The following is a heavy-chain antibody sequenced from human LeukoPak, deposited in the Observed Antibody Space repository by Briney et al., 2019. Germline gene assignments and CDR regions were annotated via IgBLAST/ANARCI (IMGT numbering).Heavy chain of an antibody. CDR3: AKGPMVRGVILIDY. J-gene: IGHJ4*02. V-gene: IGHV3-23*01. D-gene: IGHD3-10*01. Sequence: GGSLRLSCTVSGFTVSSNSMSWVRQAPGKGLEWVSAISGSGGSTYYGDSVKGRFTISRDNSKNTLYLQMNSLRAEDTAVYYCAKGPMVRGVILIDYWGQGTLVTVSS. CDR1: GFTVSSNS. CDR2: ISGSGGST.